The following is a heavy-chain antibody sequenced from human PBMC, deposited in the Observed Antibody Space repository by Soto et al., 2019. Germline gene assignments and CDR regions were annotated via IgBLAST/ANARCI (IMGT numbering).Heavy chain of an antibody. Sequence: GGSLRLSCAASGFTFSDYYMSWIRQAPGKGLEWVSYISSSGSTIYYADSVKGRFTISRDNAKNSLYLQMNSLRAEDTAVYYCARLTTEPIYYYYYMDVWGQGTTVTVSS. D-gene: IGHD4-17*01. V-gene: IGHV3-11*01. CDR3: ARLTTEPIYYYYYMDV. CDR1: GFTFSDYY. CDR2: ISSSGSTI. J-gene: IGHJ6*03.